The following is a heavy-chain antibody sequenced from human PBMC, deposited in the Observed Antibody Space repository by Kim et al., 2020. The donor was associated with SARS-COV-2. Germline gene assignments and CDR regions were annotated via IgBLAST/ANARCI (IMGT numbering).Heavy chain of an antibody. Sequence: GGSLRLSCAASGFTFSSYSMNWVRQAPGKGLEWVSSISSSSSYIYYADSVKGRFTISRDNAKNSLYLQMNSLRAEDTAVYYCARSGTGSYYSFDYWGQGTLVTVSS. CDR3: ARSGTGSYYSFDY. D-gene: IGHD1-26*01. V-gene: IGHV3-21*01. CDR1: GFTFSSYS. CDR2: ISSSSSYI. J-gene: IGHJ4*02.